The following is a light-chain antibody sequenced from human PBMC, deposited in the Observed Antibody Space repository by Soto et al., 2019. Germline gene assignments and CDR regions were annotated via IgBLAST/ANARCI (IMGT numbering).Light chain of an antibody. V-gene: IGKV3-15*01. Sequence: ERVVRKDPATLYVYPGQRYTLSCMAIQSISTILAWYQQRPGQAPRLLMYGASTRAAGIPARFSGSGSGTDFTLTISRLEPEDFAVYYCQHYGNSHPSVTFGHGAKVDIK. CDR3: QHYGNSHPSVT. CDR1: QSISTI. CDR2: GAS. J-gene: IGKJ3*01.